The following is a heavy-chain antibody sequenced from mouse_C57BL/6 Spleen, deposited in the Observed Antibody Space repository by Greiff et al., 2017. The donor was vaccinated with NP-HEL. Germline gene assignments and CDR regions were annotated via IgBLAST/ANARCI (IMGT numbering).Heavy chain of an antibody. V-gene: IGHV1-81*01. CDR2: IYPRSGNT. Sequence: VQLQESGAELARPGASVKLSCKASGYTFTSYGISWVKQRTGQGLEWIGEIYPRSGNTYYNEKFKGKATLTADKSSSTAYMELRSLTSEDSAVYFCARGGLTTVVAHWYFDVWGTGTTVTVSS. J-gene: IGHJ1*03. D-gene: IGHD1-1*01. CDR1: GYTFTSYG. CDR3: ARGGLTTVVAHWYFDV.